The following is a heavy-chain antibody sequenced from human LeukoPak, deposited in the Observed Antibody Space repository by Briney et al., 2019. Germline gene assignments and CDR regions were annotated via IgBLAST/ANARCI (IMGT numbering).Heavy chain of an antibody. CDR3: ARAGSGTSRDY. CDR2: IKQDGSEK. J-gene: IGHJ4*02. CDR1: GFTFSSSW. D-gene: IGHD3-10*01. Sequence: GGSLRLSCVVSGFTFSSSWMTWVRQAPGKGLEWVASIKQDGSEKYYVDSVKGRFTISRDNAKNSLYLQMNSLRVEDTAVYYCARAGSGTSRDYWGQGTLVTVSS. V-gene: IGHV3-7*03.